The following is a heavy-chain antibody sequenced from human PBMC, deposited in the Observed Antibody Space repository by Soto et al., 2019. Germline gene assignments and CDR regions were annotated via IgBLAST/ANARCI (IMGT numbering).Heavy chain of an antibody. V-gene: IGHV3-7*03. CDR2: IKQDGSEK. D-gene: IGHD4-17*01. CDR3: ARHADSSFDC. CDR1: GFAFNTYW. J-gene: IGHJ4*02. Sequence: EVQLVESGGSLVQPGGSLSVSCAASGFAFNTYWMTWVRLAPGKGLQVVANIKQDGSEKDYVDSGKGRFTISRDNAKNPLYLQMNSLRAEDTAVYYCARHADSSFDCWGQGTLVTVSS.